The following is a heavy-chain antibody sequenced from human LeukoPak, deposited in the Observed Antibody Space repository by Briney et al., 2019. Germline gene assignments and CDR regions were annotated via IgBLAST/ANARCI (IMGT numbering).Heavy chain of an antibody. D-gene: IGHD3-10*01. J-gene: IGHJ4*02. CDR2: ISSSSSYI. CDR3: AKGSKYYGSGSYYYYFDY. Sequence: GGSLRLSCAASGFTFSSYSMNWVRQAPGKGLEWVSSISSSSSYIYYADSVKGGFTISRDNSKNTLYLQMNSLRAEDTAVYYCAKGSKYYGSGSYYYYFDYWGQGTLVTVSS. CDR1: GFTFSSYS. V-gene: IGHV3-21*04.